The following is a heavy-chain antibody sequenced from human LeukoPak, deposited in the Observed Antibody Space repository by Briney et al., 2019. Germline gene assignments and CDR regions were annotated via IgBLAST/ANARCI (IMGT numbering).Heavy chain of an antibody. J-gene: IGHJ4*02. D-gene: IGHD3-3*01. CDR1: GYTFTSYG. CDR2: ISAYNGNT. V-gene: IGHV1-18*01. CDR3: ARAGVVKIFGVVNRHFDY. Sequence: ASVKVSCKASGYTFTSYGISWVRQAPGQGLEWMGWISAYNGNTNYAQKLQGRVTMTTDTSTSTAYMELRSLRPDDTAVYYCARAGVVKIFGVVNRHFDYWGQGTLVTVSS.